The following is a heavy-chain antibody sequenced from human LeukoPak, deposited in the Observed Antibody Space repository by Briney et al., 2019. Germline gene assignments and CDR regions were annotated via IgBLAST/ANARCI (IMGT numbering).Heavy chain of an antibody. D-gene: IGHD6-19*01. V-gene: IGHV3-9*01. CDR1: GFIFNNYA. CDR3: AKDNRRHYTSGPNPDSLH. J-gene: IGHJ4*02. Sequence: GGSLRLSCAGSGFIFNNYAMHWVRQPPGKGLEWVSGISWNSGSIDYADSVKGRFTISRDNAENSLYLQMNSLRVEDTAFYYCAKDNRRHYTSGPNPDSLHWGQGALVTVSS. CDR2: ISWNSGSI.